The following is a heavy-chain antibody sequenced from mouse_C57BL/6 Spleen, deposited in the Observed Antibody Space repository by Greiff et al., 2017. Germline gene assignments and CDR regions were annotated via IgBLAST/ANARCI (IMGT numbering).Heavy chain of an antibody. CDR3: TTYDYGSSYDAMDY. D-gene: IGHD1-1*01. J-gene: IGHJ4*01. CDR2: IDPENGDT. V-gene: IGHV14-4*01. Sequence: EVQLQQSGAELVRPGASVKLSCTASGFNIKDDYMHWVKQRPEQGLEWIGWIDPENGDTEYASKFQGKATITADTSSNTAYLQLSSLTSEDTAVSYCTTYDYGSSYDAMDYWGQGTSVTVSS. CDR1: GFNIKDDY.